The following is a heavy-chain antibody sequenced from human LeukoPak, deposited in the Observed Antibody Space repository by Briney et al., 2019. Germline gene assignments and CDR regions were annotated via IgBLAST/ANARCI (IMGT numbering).Heavy chain of an antibody. D-gene: IGHD3-3*01. V-gene: IGHV1-2*06. Sequence: ASLKISCTASGYTFTGYYMHWVRQAPGQGGECMGRINPNSGGTNYAQKFQGRVTMTRDTSTSTDYMELRSLRSDDTAVYYCARDFSITVFGVVIRYMDVWGKGTTVTVSS. CDR3: ARDFSITVFGVVIRYMDV. CDR2: INPNSGGT. CDR1: GYTFTGYY. J-gene: IGHJ6*03.